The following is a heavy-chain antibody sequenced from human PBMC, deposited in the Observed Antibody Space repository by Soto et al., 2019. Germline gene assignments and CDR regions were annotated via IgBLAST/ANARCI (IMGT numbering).Heavy chain of an antibody. Sequence: QVQLVESGGGVVQPGRSLRLSCAASGFTFSSYGMHWVRQAPGKGLEWVAVISYDGSNKYYADSVKGRFTISRDNSKNTLYLQMNSLRAEDTAVYYCAKGADYYDSSGYYPEWGQGTLVTVSS. CDR3: AKGADYYDSSGYYPE. V-gene: IGHV3-30*18. CDR2: ISYDGSNK. CDR1: GFTFSSYG. J-gene: IGHJ4*02. D-gene: IGHD3-22*01.